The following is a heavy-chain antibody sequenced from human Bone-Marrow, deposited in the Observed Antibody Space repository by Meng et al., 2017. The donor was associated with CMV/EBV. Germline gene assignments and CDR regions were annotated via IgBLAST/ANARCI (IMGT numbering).Heavy chain of an antibody. V-gene: IGHV1-2*02. CDR2: INPNSGGT. J-gene: IGHJ6*02. CDR3: ARAGYCSSTSCYRVDLYYYGMDV. CDR1: GYTFTGYY. D-gene: IGHD2-2*02. Sequence: ASVKVSCKASGYTFTGYYMHWVRQAPGQGLEWMGWINPNSGGTNYAQKFQGRVTMTTDTSTSTAYMELRSLRSDDTAVYYCARAGYCSSTSCYRVDLYYYGMDVWGQGTTVTVSS.